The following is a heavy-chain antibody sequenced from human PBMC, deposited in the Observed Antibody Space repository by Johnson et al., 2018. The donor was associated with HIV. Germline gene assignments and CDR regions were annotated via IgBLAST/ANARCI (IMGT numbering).Heavy chain of an antibody. CDR3: AKVGMGARRDAFDI. CDR1: GFTFRSYA. J-gene: IGHJ3*02. D-gene: IGHD1-26*01. CDR2: VSASGGTT. Sequence: LVESGGGLVQPGGSLRLSCAASGFTFRSYAMSWVRQAPGKGLEWVSAVSASGGTTYYADSVKGRFTISRDNSKNTLYLQMNSLRAEDTAVYNCAKVGMGARRDAFDIWGPGTMVTVSS. V-gene: IGHV3-23*04.